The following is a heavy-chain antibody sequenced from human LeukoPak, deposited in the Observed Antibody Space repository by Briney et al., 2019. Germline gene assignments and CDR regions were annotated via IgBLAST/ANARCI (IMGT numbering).Heavy chain of an antibody. CDR2: IYYSGST. J-gene: IGHJ4*02. D-gene: IGHD7-27*01. CDR3: ARASGGTGEFDY. CDR1: GGSISSSSYY. V-gene: IGHV4-39*07. Sequence: SETLSLTCTVSGGSISSSSYYWGWIRQPPGKGLEWIGSIYYSGSTYYNPSLKSRVTISVDTSKNQFSLKLSSVTAADTAVYYCARASGGTGEFDYWGQGTLVTVSS.